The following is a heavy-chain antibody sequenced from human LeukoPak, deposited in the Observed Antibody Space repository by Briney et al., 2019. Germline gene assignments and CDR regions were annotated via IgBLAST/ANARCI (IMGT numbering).Heavy chain of an antibody. Sequence: GGSLRLSCAASGFTFSSYRMSWVRQAPGKGLEWVGRIKSKTDGGTTDYAAPVKGRFTISRDDSKNTLYLQMNSLKTEDTAVYYCTTEYCSSTSCHTFDFDYWGQGTLVTVSS. CDR2: IKSKTDGGTT. CDR1: GFTFSSYR. V-gene: IGHV3-15*01. D-gene: IGHD2-2*02. J-gene: IGHJ4*02. CDR3: TTEYCSSTSCHTFDFDY.